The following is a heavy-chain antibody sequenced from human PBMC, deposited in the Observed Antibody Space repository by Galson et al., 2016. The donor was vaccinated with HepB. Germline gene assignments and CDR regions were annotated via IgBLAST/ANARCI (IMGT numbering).Heavy chain of an antibody. D-gene: IGHD1-1*01. CDR3: ATDFDTGRQSHNHYGLDV. CDR2: IVVGSGDT. V-gene: IGHV1-58*01. J-gene: IGHJ6*02. CDR1: GFTFPTSA. Sequence: SVKVSCKALGFTFPTSAVQWLRQARGQRPEWLGWIVVGSGDTNCAQKFQDRVTITWDKSTSAGYMEMRKLRSEDTAVYYCATDFDTGRQSHNHYGLDVWGQGTTVTVS.